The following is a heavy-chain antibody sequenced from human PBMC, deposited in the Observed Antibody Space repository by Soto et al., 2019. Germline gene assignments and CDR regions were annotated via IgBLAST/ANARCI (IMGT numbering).Heavy chain of an antibody. J-gene: IGHJ6*02. CDR2: IIPIFGTA. CDR1: GGTFSSYA. D-gene: IGHD3-10*01. Sequence: QVQLVQSGAEVKKPGSSVKVSCKASGGTFSSYAISWVRQAPGQGLEWMGGIIPIFGTANYVQKFQGRVTITADESTSTAYMELSSLRSEDTAVYYCARDAAITMVRGVPDYYYYYGMDVWGQGTTVTVSS. V-gene: IGHV1-69*01. CDR3: ARDAAITMVRGVPDYYYYYGMDV.